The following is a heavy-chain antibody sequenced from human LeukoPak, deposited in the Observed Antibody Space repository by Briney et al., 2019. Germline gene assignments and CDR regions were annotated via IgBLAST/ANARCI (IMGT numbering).Heavy chain of an antibody. CDR1: GFTFSSDG. CDR2: IRYDGSNQ. CDR3: AKGHDYGHSSFDY. Sequence: GGSLRLSCAASGFTFSSDGLHWVRQAPGKGLEWVTFIRYDGSNQYYADSVKGRFAISRDNSKNTLFLQMNSLRAEDTAVYYCAKGHDYGHSSFDYWGQGTLVTVSS. D-gene: IGHD4-17*01. V-gene: IGHV3-30*02. J-gene: IGHJ4*02.